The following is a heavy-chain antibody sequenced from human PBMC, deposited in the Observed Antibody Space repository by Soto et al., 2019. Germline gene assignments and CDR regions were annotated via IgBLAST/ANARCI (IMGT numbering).Heavy chain of an antibody. CDR2: ISASTRNT. Sequence: QVQLVQSGGEVKKPGASVKVSCQASGYTFSDYAISWVRQAPGQGLEWMGWISASTRNTDQAQNFQGRVIMTLDTSTNSADMELRSLRSDDTAVYYCVRCYCSVGSCYACWHFDLWGRGTLGTGSS. D-gene: IGHD2-15*01. CDR1: GYTFSDYA. CDR3: VRCYCSVGSCYACWHFDL. J-gene: IGHJ2*01. V-gene: IGHV1-18*01.